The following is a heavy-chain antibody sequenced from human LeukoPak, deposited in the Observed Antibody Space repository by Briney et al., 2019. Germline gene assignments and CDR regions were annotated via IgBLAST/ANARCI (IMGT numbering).Heavy chain of an antibody. CDR1: GFTVSSNY. Sequence: GGSLRLSCAASGFTVSSNYMSWVRQAPGKGLEWVSIIYSAGNTYYADSVKGRFTISRDNSKNTLYLQMNSLRAEDTAVYYCARFRTWGDKAFDYWGQGTLVTVSS. CDR3: ARFRTWGDKAFDY. J-gene: IGHJ4*02. CDR2: IYSAGNT. D-gene: IGHD2-21*02. V-gene: IGHV3-53*01.